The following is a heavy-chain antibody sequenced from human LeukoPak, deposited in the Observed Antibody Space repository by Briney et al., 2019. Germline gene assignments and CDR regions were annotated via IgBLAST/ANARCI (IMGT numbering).Heavy chain of an antibody. D-gene: IGHD2-15*01. J-gene: IGHJ4*02. CDR3: ARGHCSGGSCYSHDY. Sequence: SQTLSLTCTVSGGSISSGGYYWSWIRQHPGKGLEWIGYIYYSGSTYYNPSLKSRVTISVDTSKNQCSLKLSSLTAADTAVYYCARGHCSGGSCYSHDYWGQGTLVTVSS. CDR1: GGSISSGGYY. CDR2: IYYSGST. V-gene: IGHV4-31*03.